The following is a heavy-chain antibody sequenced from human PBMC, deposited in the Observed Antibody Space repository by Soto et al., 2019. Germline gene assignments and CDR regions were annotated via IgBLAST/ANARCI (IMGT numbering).Heavy chain of an antibody. CDR3: ARGGSYTYYYGMDV. CDR2: IYSSGST. Sequence: QVQLQESGPGLVKPSETLSLTCTVSGGSISSYYWSWIRQPPGKGLEWIGYIYSSGSTNYNPSLKSRVTISVDTSKNQFSLKLSSVTAADTAVYYCARGGSYTYYYGMDVWGQGPTVTVSS. CDR1: GGSISSYY. D-gene: IGHD1-26*01. J-gene: IGHJ6*02. V-gene: IGHV4-59*01.